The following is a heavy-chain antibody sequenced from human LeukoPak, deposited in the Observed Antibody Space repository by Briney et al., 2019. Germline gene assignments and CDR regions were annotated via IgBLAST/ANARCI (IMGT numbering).Heavy chain of an antibody. D-gene: IGHD3-3*01. CDR3: ARVREWEEISGAIPDYFDY. CDR2: IKPKSGAT. V-gene: IGHV1-2*02. CDR1: GYTFTGHF. J-gene: IGHJ4*02. Sequence: ASVKVSCKAPGYTFTGHFMNWVRQAPEQGLEWMGWIKPKSGATAYAQKFQGRVTMTRDTAINTAYLGLSSLTSDDTAVYYCARVREWEEISGAIPDYFDYWGQGTLITVSS.